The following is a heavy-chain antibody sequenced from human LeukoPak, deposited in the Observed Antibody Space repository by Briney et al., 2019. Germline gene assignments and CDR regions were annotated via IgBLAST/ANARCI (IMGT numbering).Heavy chain of an antibody. CDR3: ARAPLGQWLPRDV. J-gene: IGHJ6*04. CDR1: GFTITTYA. Sequence: NPGGSLRLSCAASGFTITTYAMGWVRQAPGKGLEWVSSISSSSSYIYYADSVKGRFTISRDNAKNSLYLQMNSLRAEDTAVYYCARAPLGQWLPRDVWGKGTTVTVSS. V-gene: IGHV3-21*01. D-gene: IGHD6-19*01. CDR2: ISSSSSYI.